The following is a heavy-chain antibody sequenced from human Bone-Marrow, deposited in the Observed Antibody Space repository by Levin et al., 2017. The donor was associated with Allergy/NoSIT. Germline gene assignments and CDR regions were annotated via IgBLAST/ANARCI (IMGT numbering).Heavy chain of an antibody. V-gene: IGHV3-23*01. CDR3: AKSPGSDFWAGYHTPYYMDV. CDR2: ATASGHTT. CDR1: GFTFSNYA. Sequence: VASVKVSCAASGFTFSNYAMTWVRQPPGKGLEWVSAATASGHTTYYSDSVKGRFTVSKDNSKNTLYLHMSSLRAEDTAVYYCAKSPGSDFWAGYHTPYYMDVWGKGATVTVSS. J-gene: IGHJ6*03. D-gene: IGHD3/OR15-3a*01.